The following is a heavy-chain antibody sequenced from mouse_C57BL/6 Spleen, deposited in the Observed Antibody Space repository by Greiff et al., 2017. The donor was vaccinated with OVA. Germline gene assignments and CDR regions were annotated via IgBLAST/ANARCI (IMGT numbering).Heavy chain of an antibody. CDR2: IWRGGST. CDR3: AKKDWDGYFDV. CDR1: GFSFTSYG. D-gene: IGHD4-1*01. J-gene: IGHJ1*03. Sequence: QVQLKESGPGLVQPSQSLSITCTVSGFSFTSYGVPWVRQSPGKGLEWLGVIWRGGSTDYNSAFMSRLSITKDHSKSQVFCKMNSLQADDTAIYYCAKKDWDGYFDVWGTGTTVTVSS. V-gene: IGHV2-5*01.